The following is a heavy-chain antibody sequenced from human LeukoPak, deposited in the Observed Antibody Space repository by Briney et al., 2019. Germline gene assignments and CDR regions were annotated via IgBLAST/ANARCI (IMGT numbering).Heavy chain of an antibody. J-gene: IGHJ6*03. CDR3: ARDEYCSGGSCYLGLYYYYMDV. Sequence: GGSLRLSCAASGFTFSSYSMNWVRQAPGKGLEWVSSISSSSSYIYYADSVKGRFTISRDNAKNSLYLQMNSLRAEDTAVYYCARDEYCSGGSCYLGLYYYYMDVSGKGTTVTVSS. V-gene: IGHV3-21*01. D-gene: IGHD2-15*01. CDR1: GFTFSSYS. CDR2: ISSSSSYI.